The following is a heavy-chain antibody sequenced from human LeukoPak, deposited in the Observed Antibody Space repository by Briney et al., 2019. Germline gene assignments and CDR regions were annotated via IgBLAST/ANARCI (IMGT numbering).Heavy chain of an antibody. D-gene: IGHD6-19*01. CDR2: IRYDGSNK. J-gene: IGHJ4*02. Sequence: GGSLRLSCAASGFTFSSYGMHWVRQAPGKGLEWVAFIRYDGSNKYYADSVKGRFTISRDNSKNTLYLQMNSLRAEDTAVYYCARGRIAVAGGSIAYFDYWGQGTLVTVSS. CDR1: GFTFSSYG. V-gene: IGHV3-30*02. CDR3: ARGRIAVAGGSIAYFDY.